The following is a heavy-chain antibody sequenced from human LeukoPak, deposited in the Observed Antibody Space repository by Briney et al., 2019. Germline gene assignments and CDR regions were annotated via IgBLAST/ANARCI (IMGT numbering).Heavy chain of an antibody. D-gene: IGHD3-3*01. V-gene: IGHV3-21*01. CDR1: GFTFSSYS. Sequence: GGSLRLSCAASGFTFSSYSMNWVRQAPGKGLEWVSSISSSSSYIYYADSVKGRFTISRDNAKNSLYLQMNSLRAEDTAVYYCARDLYYDFWSGYYRDYWGQGTLVTVPS. CDR2: ISSSSSYI. J-gene: IGHJ4*02. CDR3: ARDLYYDFWSGYYRDY.